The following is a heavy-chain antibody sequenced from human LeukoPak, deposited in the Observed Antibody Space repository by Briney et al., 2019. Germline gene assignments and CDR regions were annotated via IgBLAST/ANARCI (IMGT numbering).Heavy chain of an antibody. CDR3: ARVQGGYYTGD. D-gene: IGHD3-3*01. J-gene: IGHJ4*02. CDR2: INSDGSST. Sequence: PGGSLRLSCAASGFTFSSYGMHWVRQAPGKGLVWVSRINSDGSSTSYADSVKGRFTISRDNAKNSLYLQMNSLRAEDTAVYYCARVQGGYYTGDWGQGTLVTVSS. V-gene: IGHV3-74*01. CDR1: GFTFSSYG.